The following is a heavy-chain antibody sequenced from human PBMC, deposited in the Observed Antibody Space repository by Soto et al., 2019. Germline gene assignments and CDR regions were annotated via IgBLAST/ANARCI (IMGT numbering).Heavy chain of an antibody. D-gene: IGHD1-26*01. CDR3: ARLSGSYNDRYFDY. CDR1: GGSISSGGYS. V-gene: IGHV4-30-2*01. Sequence: PSETLSLTCAVSGGSISSGGYSWSWIRQPPGKGLEWIGYIYYNGNTYYNASLKSRLTISVDTSNNQFSLKVKSVTAADTAVYFCARLSGSYNDRYFDYWGQGTLVTVSS. CDR2: IYYNGNT. J-gene: IGHJ4*02.